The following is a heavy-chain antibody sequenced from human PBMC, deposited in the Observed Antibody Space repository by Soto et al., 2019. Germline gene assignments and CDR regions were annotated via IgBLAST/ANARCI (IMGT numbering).Heavy chain of an antibody. CDR3: AYSRLWGY. CDR2: ISGSGGST. Sequence: WGCLRLCCAACGLSFSSYVMSWVSQAQGKGLEWVSAISGSGGSTYYADSVKGRFTTSRDNSKNTLYLQMNSLIADKTTMYYDAYSRLWGYCGHGPLITVSS. J-gene: IGHJ4*01. D-gene: IGHD3-16*01. V-gene: IGHV3-23*01. CDR1: GLSFSSYV.